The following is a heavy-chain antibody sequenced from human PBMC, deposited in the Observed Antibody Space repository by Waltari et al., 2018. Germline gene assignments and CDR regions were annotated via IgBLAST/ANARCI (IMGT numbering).Heavy chain of an antibody. V-gene: IGHV1-18*01. CDR3: TRPRGPGPRGPGGLYWYFDL. D-gene: IGHD3-10*01. Sequence: QVQLVQSGAEVKRPGASVKVSCKASGYMFSNYGIGWVRQAPGQGLEWMGEVPTYTGHTNLAQKFQGRVTMTADTSTNTAYMELTSLRSDDTAVYYCTRPRGPGPRGPGGLYWYFDLWGRGTLVTVSS. J-gene: IGHJ2*01. CDR1: GYMFSNYG. CDR2: VPTYTGHT.